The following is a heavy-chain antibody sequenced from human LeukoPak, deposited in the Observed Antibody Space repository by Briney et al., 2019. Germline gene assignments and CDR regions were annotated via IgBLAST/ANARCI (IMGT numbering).Heavy chain of an antibody. CDR3: ARHASSDIVVVPAATGWYFDL. CDR1: GGSISSSSYY. Sequence: KPSETLSLTCTVSGGSISSSSYYWGWIRQPPGKGLEWIGSIYYSGSTYYNPSLKSRVTISVDTSKNQFSLELSSVTAADTAVYYCARHASSDIVVVPAATGWYFDLWGRGTLVTVSS. J-gene: IGHJ2*01. CDR2: IYYSGST. D-gene: IGHD2-2*01. V-gene: IGHV4-39*01.